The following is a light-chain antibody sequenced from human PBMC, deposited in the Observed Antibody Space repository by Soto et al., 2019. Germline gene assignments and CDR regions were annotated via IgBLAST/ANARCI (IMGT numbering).Light chain of an antibody. CDR1: QSVSSN. CDR2: AAS. V-gene: IGKV3-15*01. J-gene: IGKJ5*01. Sequence: EIMMTQCPAMLSVSPGERATLSGGGSQSVSSNLAWYQQKPGQAPRLLIYAASSRATGIPARFSGSGSGTEFTLTISSLQSEDSAVYYCQQHNQWPITFGQGTRLEIK. CDR3: QQHNQWPIT.